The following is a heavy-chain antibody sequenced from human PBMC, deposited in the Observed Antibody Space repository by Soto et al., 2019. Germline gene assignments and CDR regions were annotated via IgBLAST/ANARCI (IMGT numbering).Heavy chain of an antibody. V-gene: IGHV3-21*01. CDR2: ISSSGTFK. D-gene: IGHD2-15*01. J-gene: IGHJ4*02. CDR1: GFIFTTNS. CDR3: ARDPPHGGTSSWDADS. Sequence: GGSLRLSCEASGFIFTTNSMNWVRQVPGKGLQWLSSISSSGTFKSYGDSVKGRFTISRDNTKNSLFLQMNNLSGEDTGLYYCARDPPHGGTSSWDADSWGPGTLVTVSS.